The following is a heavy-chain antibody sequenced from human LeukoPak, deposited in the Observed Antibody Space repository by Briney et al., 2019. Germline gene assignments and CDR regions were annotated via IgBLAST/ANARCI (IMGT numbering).Heavy chain of an antibody. CDR2: ISSTGIYL. J-gene: IGHJ4*02. CDR1: GFTFSDYY. D-gene: IGHD3-10*01. Sequence: GGSLRLSCAASGFTFSDYYMSWIRQAPGKGLEWVSSISSTGIYLDYADSVKGRFSISRDNAKNSLYLHLNSLRAGDTAVYYCAREMSGSGKNYWGQGTLVAVSS. CDR3: AREMSGSGKNY. V-gene: IGHV3-11*06.